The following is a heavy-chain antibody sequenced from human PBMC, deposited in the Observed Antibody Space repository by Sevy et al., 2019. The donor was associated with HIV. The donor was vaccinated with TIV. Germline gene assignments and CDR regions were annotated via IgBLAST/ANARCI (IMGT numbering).Heavy chain of an antibody. CDR1: GFTFSDYY. J-gene: IGHJ4*02. Sequence: GGSLRLSCAASGFTFSDYYMSWIRQAPGKGLEWVSYISSSSYTNYADSVKGRFTISRDNAKNSLYLQMNSLRAEDTAVYYCVVVVVVAAIKYFDYWGQGTLVTVSS. D-gene: IGHD2-15*01. CDR3: VVVVVVAAIKYFDY. V-gene: IGHV3-11*06. CDR2: ISSSSYT.